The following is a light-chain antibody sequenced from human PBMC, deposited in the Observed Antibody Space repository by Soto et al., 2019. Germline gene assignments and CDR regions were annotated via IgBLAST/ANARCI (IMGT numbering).Light chain of an antibody. V-gene: IGKV3-11*01. CDR2: DAS. Sequence: EIVLTQSPATLSLSPGERATLSCRASQSVSSYLALYQQKPGQAPRLLIYDASNRTTGIPARFSGSGSGTDFSTTSSSLEPKDFAVYYCQQRSNRPPFTFGQGTKLEIK. J-gene: IGKJ2*01. CDR3: QQRSNRPPFT. CDR1: QSVSSY.